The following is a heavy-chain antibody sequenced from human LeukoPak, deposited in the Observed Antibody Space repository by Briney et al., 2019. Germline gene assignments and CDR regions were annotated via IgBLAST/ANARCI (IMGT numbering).Heavy chain of an antibody. CDR2: IYYSRST. V-gene: IGHV4-38-2*02. J-gene: IGHJ5*02. CDR1: GYSISSGYY. D-gene: IGHD6-19*01. Sequence: SETLSLTCTVSGYSISSGYYWGWIRQPPGKGLEWIGSIYYSRSTYYNPSLKSRVTISVDTSKNQFPLKLSSVTAADTAVYYCARRIAVAGPTNWLDPWGQGTLVTVSS. CDR3: ARRIAVAGPTNWLDP.